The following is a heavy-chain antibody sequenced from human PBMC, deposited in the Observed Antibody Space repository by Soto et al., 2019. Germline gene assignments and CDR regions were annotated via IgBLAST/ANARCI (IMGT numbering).Heavy chain of an antibody. CDR2: IYSSGGA. CDR1: GGSISSGSYF. V-gene: IGHV4-31*03. Sequence: QVQLQESGPGLVKPSQTLSLTCTVSGGSISSGSYFWSWVQQHPGKGLELVGYIYSSGGAHYNPSLKNRVYISLDTSRNQFALELSSVIAADTALNFCAIEVRTVTDTDAFDIWGQGTLVTVSS. J-gene: IGHJ3*02. CDR3: AIEVRTVTDTDAFDI. D-gene: IGHD1-1*01.